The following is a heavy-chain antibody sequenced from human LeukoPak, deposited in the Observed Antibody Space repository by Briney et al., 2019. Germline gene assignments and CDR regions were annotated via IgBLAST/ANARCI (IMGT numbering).Heavy chain of an antibody. CDR2: IDWYDDE. Sequence: SGPTLVKPTQTLTLTCTFSGFSLTTSGVGVAWIRQPPGKALEWLALIDWYDDEYYSPSLQSRLSTTKDTSMNQVVLTLANVDPVDTPTYFCAHAKGSLQSYFDFWGQGTLVTVSS. CDR1: GFSLTTSGVG. D-gene: IGHD4-11*01. V-gene: IGHV2-5*01. CDR3: AHAKGSLQSYFDF. J-gene: IGHJ4*02.